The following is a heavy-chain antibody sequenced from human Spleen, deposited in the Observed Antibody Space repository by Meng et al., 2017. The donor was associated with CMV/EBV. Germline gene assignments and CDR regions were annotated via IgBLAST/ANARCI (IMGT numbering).Heavy chain of an antibody. D-gene: IGHD3-3*01. V-gene: IGHV1-2*02. CDR2: INPKSGGT. CDR3: ARHDFWSGYYPPFDY. J-gene: IGHJ4*02. Sequence: SGFPLSDYALHWVRQAPGRGLEWLGWINPKSGGTMYAQKFQGRVTMTGDTSISTAYMELSGLTSDDTAVYYCARHDFWSGYYPPFDYWGQGTLVTV. CDR1: GFPLSDYA.